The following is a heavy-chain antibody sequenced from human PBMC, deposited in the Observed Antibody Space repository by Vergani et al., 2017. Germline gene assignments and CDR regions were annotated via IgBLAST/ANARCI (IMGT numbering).Heavy chain of an antibody. J-gene: IGHJ4*02. CDR3: ARESSGWYSY. D-gene: IGHD6-19*01. CDR2: ISYDGSNK. CDR1: GFTFSSYA. V-gene: IGHV3-30-3*01. Sequence: QVQLVASGGGVVQPGRSLRLSCAASGFTFSSYAMHWVRPAPGKGLEWVAVISYDGSNKYYADSVKGRFTISRDNYKTTLDLQMSSLIAEDTAGYYGARESSGWYSYGSQGTLVTVYS.